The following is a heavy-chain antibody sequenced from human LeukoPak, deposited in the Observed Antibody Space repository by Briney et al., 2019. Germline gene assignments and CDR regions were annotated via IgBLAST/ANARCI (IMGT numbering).Heavy chain of an antibody. CDR1: GFTFSNYA. D-gene: IGHD4-17*01. Sequence: PGGTLRLSCAASGFTFSNYAMSWVRRAPGKGLEWVSAISSSGVNTYYADSVKGRFTTSRDNSKSTLYLQMNNLRAEDTAVYYCAKESGTVTTPVVYYWGQRKLVSVSS. CDR2: ISSSGVNT. V-gene: IGHV3-23*01. J-gene: IGHJ4*02. CDR3: AKESGTVTTPVVYY.